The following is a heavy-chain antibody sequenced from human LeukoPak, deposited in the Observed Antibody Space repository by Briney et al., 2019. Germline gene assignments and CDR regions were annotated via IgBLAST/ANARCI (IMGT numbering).Heavy chain of an antibody. CDR3: ARADGSGSYDY. Sequence: ASVKVSCKASGYTFTSYDVTWVRQATGHGLEWMGWMNPNNGNTGYAQKFQGRVTMTRDTSISTAYMELSRLRSDDTAVYYCARADGSGSYDYWGQGTLVTVSS. V-gene: IGHV1-8*01. D-gene: IGHD3-10*01. CDR1: GYTFTSYD. J-gene: IGHJ4*02. CDR2: MNPNNGNT.